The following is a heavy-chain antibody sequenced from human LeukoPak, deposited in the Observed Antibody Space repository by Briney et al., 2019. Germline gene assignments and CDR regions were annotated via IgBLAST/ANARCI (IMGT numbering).Heavy chain of an antibody. CDR3: ARDRRFGYSYGDDY. CDR1: GFTFSSYG. V-gene: IGHV3-7*01. Sequence: GGSLRLSCAASGFTFSSYGIHWVRQAPGKGLEWVANINQDGSEKFYVDSVKGRFTISSDNAKNSLYLQMNSLRAEDTAVYYCARDRRFGYSYGDDYWGQGTLVTVSS. CDR2: INQDGSEK. D-gene: IGHD5-18*01. J-gene: IGHJ4*02.